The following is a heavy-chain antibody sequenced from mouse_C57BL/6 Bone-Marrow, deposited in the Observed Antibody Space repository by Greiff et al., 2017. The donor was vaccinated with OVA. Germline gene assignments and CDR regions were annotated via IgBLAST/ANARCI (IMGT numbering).Heavy chain of an antibody. CDR2: ISNLAYSI. Sequence: EVQLQESGGGLVQPGGSLKLSCAASGFTFSDYGMAWVRQAPRKGPEWVAFISNLAYSIYYADTVTGRFTISRENAKNTLYLEMSSLRSEDTAMYYCARHRDYYGSRNWYFDVWGTGTTVTVSS. J-gene: IGHJ1*03. CDR3: ARHRDYYGSRNWYFDV. D-gene: IGHD1-1*01. V-gene: IGHV5-15*01. CDR1: GFTFSDYG.